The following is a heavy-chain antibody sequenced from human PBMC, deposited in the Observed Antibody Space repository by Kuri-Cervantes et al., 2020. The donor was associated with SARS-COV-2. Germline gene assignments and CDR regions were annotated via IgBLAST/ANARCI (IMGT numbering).Heavy chain of an antibody. Sequence: GGSLRLSCAASGFTFDDYGMSWVRQAPGKGLEWVSGINWNGGSTGYADSVTGRFTISRDNSKNTLYLQMNSLRAEDTAVYYCAKAGGTIPPTADYWGQGTLVTVSS. CDR2: INWNGGST. D-gene: IGHD3-9*01. V-gene: IGHV3-20*04. J-gene: IGHJ4*02. CDR3: AKAGGTIPPTADY. CDR1: GFTFDDYG.